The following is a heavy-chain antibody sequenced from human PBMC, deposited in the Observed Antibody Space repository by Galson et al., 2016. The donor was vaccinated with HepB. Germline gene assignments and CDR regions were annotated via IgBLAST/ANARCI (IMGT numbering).Heavy chain of an antibody. CDR3: ATYPSYGDYGGYYYGMDV. J-gene: IGHJ6*02. V-gene: IGHV1-18*01. Sequence: SVKVSCKASGYSFTRYGITWVRQAPGQGLEWLVWISPYNGNANYAQKFQGRVTMTRDTSTSTAYMELRSLRYDDTAVYYCATYPSYGDYGGYYYGMDVWGQGATVTVSS. D-gene: IGHD4-17*01. CDR1: GYSFTRYG. CDR2: ISPYNGNA.